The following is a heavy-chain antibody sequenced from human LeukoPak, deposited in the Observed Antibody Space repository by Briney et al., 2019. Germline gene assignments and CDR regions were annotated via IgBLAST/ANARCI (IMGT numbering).Heavy chain of an antibody. CDR2: IIPIFGTA. D-gene: IGHD6-13*01. Sequence: SVKVSCKASGGTFAMFSIIWVRQTPGQGLEWMGGIIPIFGTANYAQKFQGRVTITTDESTSTAYMELSSLRSEDTAVYYCARVDSWDNWFDPWGQGTLGTVSS. CDR3: ARVDSWDNWFDP. CDR1: GGTFAMFS. J-gene: IGHJ5*02. V-gene: IGHV1-69*05.